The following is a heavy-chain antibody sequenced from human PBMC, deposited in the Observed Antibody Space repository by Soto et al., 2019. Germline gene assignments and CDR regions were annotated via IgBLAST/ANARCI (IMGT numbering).Heavy chain of an antibody. CDR1: GGTLATYG. CDR2: IIPASDTE. J-gene: IGHJ6*02. Sequence: QVHLVQSGAGVRRPGSWVKISCKASGGTLATYGLNWGRHFPGQGLEGMGGIIPASDTENYAQKFQGRVTITADKSTNIAHMQMDSLTSDDTAVYYCATAVTAGTYYNYGLDVWGQGTTVTVS. CDR3: ATAVTAGTYYNYGLDV. D-gene: IGHD2-21*02. V-gene: IGHV1-69*14.